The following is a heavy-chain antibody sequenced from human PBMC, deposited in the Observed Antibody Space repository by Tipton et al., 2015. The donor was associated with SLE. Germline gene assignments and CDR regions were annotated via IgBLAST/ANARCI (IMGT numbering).Heavy chain of an antibody. V-gene: IGHV4-59*11. J-gene: IGHJ4*02. CDR1: GASISSHY. CDR2: MYYTGST. CDR3: AREWGSTSY. D-gene: IGHD3-10*01. Sequence: TLSLTCTVSGASISSHYWSWIRQPPGKGLEWIGYMYYTGSTHYNPSLRNRVTMSLDTSKNQFSLKLSSVSAADTAVYYCAREWGSTSYWGQGTLVTVSS.